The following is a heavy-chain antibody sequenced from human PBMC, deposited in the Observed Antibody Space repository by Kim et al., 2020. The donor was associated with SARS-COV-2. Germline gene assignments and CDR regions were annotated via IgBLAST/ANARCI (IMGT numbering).Heavy chain of an antibody. CDR2: ISAYTGNT. CDR3: ARDVGGYSSGWYYYYGMDG. D-gene: IGHD6-19*01. V-gene: IGHV1-18*01. Sequence: ASVKVSCKASGYTFTTYGISWVRQAPGQGLEWMGWISAYTGNTNYAQKLQGRVTMTTDTSTSTAYMELRSLRSDDTAVYYCARDVGGYSSGWYYYYGMDGWGQGTTVTVSS. CDR1: GYTFTTYG. J-gene: IGHJ6*02.